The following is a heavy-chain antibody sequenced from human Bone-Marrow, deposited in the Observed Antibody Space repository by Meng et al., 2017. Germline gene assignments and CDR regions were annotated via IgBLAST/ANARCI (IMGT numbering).Heavy chain of an antibody. CDR3: ARVNWYSSGFLRH. CDR1: GFTFSSYG. J-gene: IGHJ1*01. Sequence: GESPKIPCAASGFTFSSYGMHWVRQAPGKGLEWVAVKWYDGSNKYYADSVKGRFTISRDNSKNTLYLQMNSLRAEDTAVYYCARVNWYSSGFLRHWGQGTLVTVSS. V-gene: IGHV3-33*01. D-gene: IGHD6-19*01. CDR2: KWYDGSNK.